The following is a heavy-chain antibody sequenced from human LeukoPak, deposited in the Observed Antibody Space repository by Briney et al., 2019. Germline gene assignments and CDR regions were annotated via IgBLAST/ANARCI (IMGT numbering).Heavy chain of an antibody. V-gene: IGHV1-2*02. D-gene: IGHD2-15*01. CDR2: INPNSGGT. Sequence: ASVKVSCKASGYTFTGYYMHWVRQAPGQGPEWMGWINPNSGGTDYAQKFQGRVTVTRDTSINTAYMELSSLRSDDTAVYYCARGRYCSDGNCYHNWFDPWGQGTLVTVSS. CDR3: ARGRYCSDGNCYHNWFDP. CDR1: GYTFTGYY. J-gene: IGHJ5*02.